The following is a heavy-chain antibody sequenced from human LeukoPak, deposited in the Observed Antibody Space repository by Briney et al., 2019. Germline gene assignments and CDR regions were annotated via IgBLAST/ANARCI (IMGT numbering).Heavy chain of an antibody. CDR2: INHSGST. CDR3: ARERSGSFDLDY. V-gene: IGHV4-34*01. D-gene: IGHD1-26*01. Sequence: PSETLSLTCTVSGGSISSYYWSWIRQPPGKGLEWIGEINHSGSTNYNPSLKSRVTISVDTSKNQFSLKLSSVTAADTAVYYCARERSGSFDLDYWGQGTLVTVSS. J-gene: IGHJ4*02. CDR1: GGSISSYY.